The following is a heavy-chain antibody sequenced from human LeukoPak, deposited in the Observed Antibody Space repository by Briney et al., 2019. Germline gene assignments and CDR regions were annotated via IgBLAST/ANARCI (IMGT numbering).Heavy chain of an antibody. CDR1: GGSISSGGYY. V-gene: IGHV4-31*03. CDR3: ARESYCSGGSCYHYYYYYGMDV. J-gene: IGHJ6*02. D-gene: IGHD2-15*01. CDR2: IYYSGST. Sequence: PSGTLSLTCTVSGGSISSGGYYWSWIRQHPGKGLEWIGYIYYSGSTYYNPSLKSRVTISVDTSKNQFSLKLSSVTAADTAVYYCARESYCSGGSCYHYYYYYGMDVWGQGTTVTVSS.